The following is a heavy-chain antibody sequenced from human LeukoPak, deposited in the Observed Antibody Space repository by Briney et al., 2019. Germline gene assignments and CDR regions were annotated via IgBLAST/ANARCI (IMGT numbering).Heavy chain of an antibody. CDR1: GVSLKTYS. Sequence: SETLSLTCTVSGVSLKTYSWSWIRQAPGKGLEWIGFLSFSVRNNYNPSLKSRVTISADTSKNQFSLRLSSVTAADTAVYYCAGDCGGDCLGGFDVWGHGTMVTVSS. D-gene: IGHD2-21*02. CDR3: AGDCGGDCLGGFDV. CDR2: LSFSVRN. J-gene: IGHJ3*01. V-gene: IGHV4-59*01.